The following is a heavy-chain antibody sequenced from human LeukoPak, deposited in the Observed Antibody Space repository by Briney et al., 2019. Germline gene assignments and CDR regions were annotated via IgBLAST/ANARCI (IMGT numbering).Heavy chain of an antibody. Sequence: ASVKLSCKAAGYTFTDNGISWVRHPHGEGLEWMGLISANSGKTNYAQRFQGRVTMTRETSSSTVYRELRSLRSDNTAVYFCARDKNYRFDYGGQGTLVSVTS. CDR1: GYTFTDNG. V-gene: IGHV1-18*01. D-gene: IGHD3-16*02. CDR2: ISANSGKT. CDR3: ARDKNYRFDY. J-gene: IGHJ4*02.